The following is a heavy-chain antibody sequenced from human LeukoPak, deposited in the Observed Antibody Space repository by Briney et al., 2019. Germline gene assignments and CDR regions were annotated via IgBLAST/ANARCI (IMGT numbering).Heavy chain of an antibody. V-gene: IGHV3-30*04. CDR2: ISYDGSNK. CDR1: GITFSSYA. Sequence: PGGSLRLSCAASGITFSSYAMHWVRQAPGKGLEWVAVISYDGSNKYYADSVKGRFTISRDNSKNTLYLQMNSLRAEDTAVYYCARALRDGYNYWGDYYYYYYMDVWGKGTTVTVSS. CDR3: ARALRDGYNYWGDYYYYYYMDV. D-gene: IGHD5-24*01. J-gene: IGHJ6*03.